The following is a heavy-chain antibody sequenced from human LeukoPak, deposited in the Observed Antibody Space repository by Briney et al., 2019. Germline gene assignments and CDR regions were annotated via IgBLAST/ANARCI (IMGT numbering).Heavy chain of an antibody. Sequence: ASVKVSCKTSGYTFTYYYIHWVRQARGQGLEWMGWINPNSGGTYFAQKFEARVTLTRDTSINTGYMEMRGLTSDDTAIYGSGSTRPLFDYWGQGTLVTVSS. D-gene: IGHD3-10*01. CDR2: INPNSGGT. CDR3: GSTRPLFDY. CDR1: GYTFTYYY. V-gene: IGHV1-2*02. J-gene: IGHJ4*02.